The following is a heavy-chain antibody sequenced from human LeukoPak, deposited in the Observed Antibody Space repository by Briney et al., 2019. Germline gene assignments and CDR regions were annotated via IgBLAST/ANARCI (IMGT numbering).Heavy chain of an antibody. CDR3: ARGRVAYSAYYFDY. V-gene: IGHV4-59*01. Sequence: SETLSLTCTVSGDPITNYFWSRIRQPPGKGLEWIGYIYYTGSTNYKPSLRSRVTISVDTSTNQFSLRLRSLTAADTAVYYCARGRVAYSAYYFDYWGQGTLVTVSS. CDR2: IYYTGST. CDR1: GDPITNYF. D-gene: IGHD2-15*01. J-gene: IGHJ4*02.